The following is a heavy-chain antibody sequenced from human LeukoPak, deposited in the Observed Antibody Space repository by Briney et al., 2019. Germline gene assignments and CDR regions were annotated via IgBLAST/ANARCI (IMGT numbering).Heavy chain of an antibody. V-gene: IGHV1-24*01. CDR3: ATASGNYDYVWGSYRYSGNWFDP. Sequence: ASVKVSCKVSGYTLTELSMHWVRQAPGKGLEWVGGFDPEDGETIYAQKFQGRVTMTEDTSTDTAYMELSSLRSEDTAVYYCATASGNYDYVWGSYRYSGNWFDPWGQGTLVTVSS. J-gene: IGHJ5*02. CDR2: FDPEDGET. D-gene: IGHD3-16*02. CDR1: GYTLTELS.